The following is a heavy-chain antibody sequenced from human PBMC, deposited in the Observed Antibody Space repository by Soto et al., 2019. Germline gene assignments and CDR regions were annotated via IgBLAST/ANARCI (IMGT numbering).Heavy chain of an antibody. D-gene: IGHD1-20*01. J-gene: IGHJ4*02. CDR2: IYSSGTT. CDR1: GFIVSHNY. Sequence: EVQLVESGGGLIQPGGSLRLSCTASGFIVSHNYMSWVRQAPGTGLEWISVIYSSGTTYYADSVKGRFTISRDDSKNTLNLQMNSLRAEDTAVYSCARGISGTTFDYWGQGTLVTVSS. CDR3: ARGISGTTFDY. V-gene: IGHV3-53*01.